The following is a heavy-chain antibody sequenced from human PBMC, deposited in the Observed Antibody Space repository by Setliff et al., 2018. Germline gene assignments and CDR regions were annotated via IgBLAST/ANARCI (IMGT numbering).Heavy chain of an antibody. D-gene: IGHD1-26*01. CDR1: GDSISSGDYF. CDR2: IYHSGSA. V-gene: IGHV4-30-4*08. CDR3: AREVGTSTSSDAFDV. J-gene: IGHJ3*01. Sequence: SSETLSLTCTVSGDSISSGDYFWSWIRQPPGKGLEWIAYIYHSGSAYYNPSLKSRVTMSVDTSKNQFSLHLTSVTAADTAVYCCAREVGTSTSSDAFDVWGQGMMVTVSS.